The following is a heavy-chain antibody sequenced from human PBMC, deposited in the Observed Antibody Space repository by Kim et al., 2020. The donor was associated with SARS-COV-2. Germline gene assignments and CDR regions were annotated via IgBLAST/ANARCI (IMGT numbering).Heavy chain of an antibody. CDR3: AAQEWEHFLFDP. V-gene: IGHV4-59*13. Sequence: SETLSLTCTVSGGSISSYYWSWIRQPPGKGLEWIVYIYYSGSTNYNPSLKSRVTISVDTSKNQFSLKLSSVTAADTAVYYCAAQEWEHFLFDPWAREPWSPSPQ. D-gene: IGHD1-26*01. CDR2: IYYSGST. J-gene: IGHJ5*02. CDR1: GGSISSYY.